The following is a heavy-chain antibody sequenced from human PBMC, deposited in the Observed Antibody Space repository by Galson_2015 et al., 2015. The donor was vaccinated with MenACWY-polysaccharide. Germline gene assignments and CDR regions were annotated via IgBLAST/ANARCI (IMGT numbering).Heavy chain of an antibody. D-gene: IGHD3-10*02. CDR1: GLKFRGSG. V-gene: IGHV3-33*01. CDR3: AREGSRIVFHAFDV. J-gene: IGHJ3*01. CDR2: IQYDGSQK. Sequence: SLRLSCAASGLKFRGSGMHWVRQAPGKGLEWVAVIQYDGSQKQYIDSVKGRFTISRDNSKNTLYLEMNSLRAEDTALYYCAREGSRIVFHAFDVWARVQWSPFPQ.